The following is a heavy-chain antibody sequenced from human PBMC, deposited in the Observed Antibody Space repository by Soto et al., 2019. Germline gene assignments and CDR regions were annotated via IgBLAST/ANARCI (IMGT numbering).Heavy chain of an antibody. V-gene: IGHV3-7*01. J-gene: IGHJ4*02. CDR3: ARLAGETTIYDY. Sequence: EVQLVESGGGLVQPGGSLRLSCATSGFTFSGHWMSWVRQAPGKGLEWVATIKQDGSEKYYVDSVRGRFSISRDNAKNSLFLQMNSLRAEDTAVYYCARLAGETTIYDYWCQGTLVTVSS. CDR2: IKQDGSEK. D-gene: IGHD1-1*01. CDR1: GFTFSGHW.